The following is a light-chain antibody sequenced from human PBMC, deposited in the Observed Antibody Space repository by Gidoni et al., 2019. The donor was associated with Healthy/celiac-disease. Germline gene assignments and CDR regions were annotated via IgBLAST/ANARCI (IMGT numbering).Light chain of an antibody. CDR3: QQYNNWPLYT. Sequence: IVMTQSPATLSVSPGERATLSCRASQSVSSNLAWYQQKPGQAPRLLIYGASTRATGIPARFSGSESGTEFTLTISSLQSEDFAVYYCQQYNNWPLYTFGQGTKLEIK. J-gene: IGKJ2*01. CDR2: GAS. V-gene: IGKV3-15*01. CDR1: QSVSSN.